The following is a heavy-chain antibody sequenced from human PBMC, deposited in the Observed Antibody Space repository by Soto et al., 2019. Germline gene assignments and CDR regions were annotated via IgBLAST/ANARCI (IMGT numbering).Heavy chain of an antibody. CDR2: ISSGGDST. Sequence: AGGSLRLSCAASGFTFSSYAMSWVRQAPGKGLDWVSTISSGGDSTFYADSVKGRFTFSRDNSKNTLYLQMNSLRAEDTAVYFCAKDIIPLGSTSHLCFNVWGRGTMVTVSS. V-gene: IGHV3-23*01. CDR3: AKDIIPLGSTSHLCFNV. D-gene: IGHD1-26*01. J-gene: IGHJ3*01. CDR1: GFTFSSYA.